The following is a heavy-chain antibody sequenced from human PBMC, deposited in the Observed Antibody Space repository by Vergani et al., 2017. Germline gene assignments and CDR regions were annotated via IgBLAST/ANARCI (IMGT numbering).Heavy chain of an antibody. Sequence: QLQLQESGPGLLKPSQTLSLTCTVSGASVSRGTYYWTWIRQPAGKKLEWIVRMYTSGHTIYNPSLESRVTMSVDTSKNQFSLQLSSVTAADTAVYYCARSLGFVYYYYYGMDVWGQGTTVTVSS. J-gene: IGHJ6*02. V-gene: IGHV4-61*02. D-gene: IGHD3-10*01. CDR1: GASVSRGTYY. CDR2: MYTSGHT. CDR3: ARSLGFVYYYYYGMDV.